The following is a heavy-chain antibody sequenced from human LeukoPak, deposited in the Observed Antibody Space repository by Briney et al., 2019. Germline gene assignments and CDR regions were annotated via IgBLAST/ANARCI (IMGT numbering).Heavy chain of an antibody. Sequence: LRLSCAASGFTFDDYAMHWIQQAPGKGLEWIGYIYYSGSTNYNPSLKSRVTISLDTSKNQFSLRVSSVTAADTAVYYCARGGDHDYGDLYFDYWGQGTLVTVSS. V-gene: IGHV4-59*01. D-gene: IGHD4-17*01. CDR1: GFTFDDYA. CDR3: ARGGDHDYGDLYFDY. J-gene: IGHJ4*02. CDR2: IYYSGST.